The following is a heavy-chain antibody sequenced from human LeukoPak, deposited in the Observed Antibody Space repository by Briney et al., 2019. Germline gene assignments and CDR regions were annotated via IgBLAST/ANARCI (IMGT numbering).Heavy chain of an antibody. V-gene: IGHV3-7*01. CDR3: ARARVYDSSSYKYYFDY. D-gene: IGHD3-22*01. Sequence: GGSLRLSCAASGFTFSSYWMSWVREAPGKGLEWVANIKQDGSEKYYVDSVKGRFTISRDNAKNSLYLQMNSLRAEDTAVYYCARARVYDSSSYKYYFDYWGQGPLVTVSS. J-gene: IGHJ4*02. CDR2: IKQDGSEK. CDR1: GFTFSSYW.